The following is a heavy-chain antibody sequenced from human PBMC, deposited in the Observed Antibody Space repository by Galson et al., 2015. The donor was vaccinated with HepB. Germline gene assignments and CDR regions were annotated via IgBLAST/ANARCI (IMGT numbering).Heavy chain of an antibody. CDR3: AGRHSYFRSGTWYNVSDY. CDR1: GYTFTAFW. J-gene: IGHJ4*02. D-gene: IGHD3-10*01. CDR2: IDPSDSYT. V-gene: IGHV5-10-1*01. Sequence: QSGAEVKKPGESLRISCKGSGYTFTAFWITWVRQIPGKGLEWMGRIDPSDSYTDYSPSFHGHVTISADQSITTAYLQWSSLKASDTAMYYCAGRHSYFRSGTWYNVSDYWGQGTLVTVSS.